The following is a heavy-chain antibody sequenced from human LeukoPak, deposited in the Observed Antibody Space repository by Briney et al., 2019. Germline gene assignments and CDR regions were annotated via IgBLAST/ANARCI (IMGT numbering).Heavy chain of an antibody. V-gene: IGHV3-48*03. D-gene: IGHD3-22*01. CDR2: ISSSGSTI. CDR3: ARDAHDCSGYYYNDAFDI. Sequence: GGSLRLSCAASGFTFSSYEMNWVRQAPGKGLEWVSYISSSGSTIYYADSVKGRFTISRDNAKNSPYLQMNSLRAEDTAVYYCARDAHDCSGYYYNDAFDIWGQGTMVTVSS. J-gene: IGHJ3*02. CDR1: GFTFSSYE.